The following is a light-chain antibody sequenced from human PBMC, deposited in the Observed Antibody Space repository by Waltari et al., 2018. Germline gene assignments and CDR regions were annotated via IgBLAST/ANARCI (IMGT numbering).Light chain of an antibody. J-gene: IGLJ2*01. Sequence: SYEVIQPPSVSVSPGQTATITCSGDKLGGRPTSWYQQRPGQSPVLLIYQSSRRSSGVPERFSGSHSANTATLTISGTQTVDEADYYCQAWDRDGAVFGDGTKLTVL. V-gene: IGLV3-1*01. CDR2: QSS. CDR3: QAWDRDGAV. CDR1: KLGGRP.